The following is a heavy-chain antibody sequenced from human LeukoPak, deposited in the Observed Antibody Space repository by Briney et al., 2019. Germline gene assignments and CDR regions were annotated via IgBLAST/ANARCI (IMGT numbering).Heavy chain of an antibody. V-gene: IGHV3-30-3*01. CDR3: DPHDSSSHF. J-gene: IGHJ4*02. Sequence: HAGRSLRLSCAASGFTSSSYAMHWVRQAPGKGLEWVAVISYDGSNKYYADSVKGRFTISRDNSKNTLYLQMNSLRAEDTAVYYCDPHDSSSHFWGQGTLVTVSS. D-gene: IGHD6-6*01. CDR2: ISYDGSNK. CDR1: GFTSSSYA.